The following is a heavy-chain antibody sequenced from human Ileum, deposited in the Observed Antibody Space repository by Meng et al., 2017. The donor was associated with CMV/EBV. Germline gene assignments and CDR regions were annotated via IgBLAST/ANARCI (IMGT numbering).Heavy chain of an antibody. CDR1: GYTFTGYY. CDR2: INPNSGGT. D-gene: IGHD2-2*01. J-gene: IGHJ3*02. CDR3: ARGYCSSTSCYNDAFDI. Sequence: ASVKVSCKASGYTFTGYYMHWVRQAPGQGLEWMGWINPNSGGTNYAQKFRGRVTMTRDTSISTAYMELSRLRSDDTAVYYCARGYCSSTSCYNDAFDIWGQGTMVTVSS. V-gene: IGHV1-2*02.